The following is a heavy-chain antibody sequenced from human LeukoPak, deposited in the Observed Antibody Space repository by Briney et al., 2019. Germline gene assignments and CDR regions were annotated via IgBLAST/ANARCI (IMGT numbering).Heavy chain of an antibody. V-gene: IGHV1-24*01. D-gene: IGHD3-22*01. CDR3: ASALKYYYDSSGYYDAFDI. CDR1: GYTLTELS. Sequence: ASVKVSCKVSGYTLTELSMHWVRQAPGKGLEWMGGFDPEYGETIYAQKFQGRVTMTEDTSTDTAYMELSSLRSEDTAVYYCASALKYYYDSSGYYDAFDIWGQGTMVTVSS. J-gene: IGHJ3*02. CDR2: FDPEYGET.